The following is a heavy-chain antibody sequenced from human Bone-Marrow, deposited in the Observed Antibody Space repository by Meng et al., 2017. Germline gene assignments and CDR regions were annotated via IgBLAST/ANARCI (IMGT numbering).Heavy chain of an antibody. V-gene: IGHV4-39*07. D-gene: IGHD3-10*01. Sequence: SETLSPTCTVSGASTSSASYYWDWTRQPPGKGLEWIGSISYRGNTCYNPSLRSRVAISLDTSKNQFSLKLRSVTVADKAVHYCARGPYYYASGSPFDSWGQGTLVTVSS. J-gene: IGHJ4*02. CDR3: ARGPYYYASGSPFDS. CDR2: ISYRGNT. CDR1: GASTSSASYY.